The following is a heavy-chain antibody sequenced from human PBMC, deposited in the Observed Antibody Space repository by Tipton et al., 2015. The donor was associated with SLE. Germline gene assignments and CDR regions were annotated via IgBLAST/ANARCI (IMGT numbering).Heavy chain of an antibody. Sequence: TLSLTCAVSGGSISSGGYSWSWIRQPLGKGLEWIGYIYHNGNTYYNPSLNSRVTMSLDRSRNQFSLKLTSVTAADTAVYYCVRELDTFEVWGPGTLVTVSS. V-gene: IGHV4-30-2*01. J-gene: IGHJ3*01. CDR1: GGSISSGGYS. CDR3: VRELDTFEV. CDR2: IYHNGNT.